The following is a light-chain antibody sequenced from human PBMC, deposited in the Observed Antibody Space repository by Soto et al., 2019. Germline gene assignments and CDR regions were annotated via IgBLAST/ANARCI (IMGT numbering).Light chain of an antibody. CDR3: SSYRASNTVV. Sequence: QSALTQPASVSGSPGQSITISCTGTSSDVGGYNYVSWYQHHPGRAPKLMIYNAFDRPSGVSNRFSGSKSGNTASLTISGIQAEDEADYYCSSYRASNTVVFGGGTQLTVL. CDR2: NAF. V-gene: IGLV2-14*03. CDR1: SSDVGGYNY. J-gene: IGLJ2*01.